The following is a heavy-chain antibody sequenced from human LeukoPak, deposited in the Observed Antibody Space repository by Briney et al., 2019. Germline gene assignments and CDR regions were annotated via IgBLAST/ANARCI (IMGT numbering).Heavy chain of an antibody. CDR3: AKRRYYDSSGYNPTYYFDY. D-gene: IGHD3-22*01. CDR1: GGSISSYY. V-gene: IGHV4-4*07. Sequence: SETPSLTCTVSGGSISSYYWSWIRQPAGKGLEWIGRIYTSGSTNYNPSLKSRVTMSVDTSKNQFSLKLSSVTAADTAAYYCAKRRYYDSSGYNPTYYFDYWGQGILVTVSS. J-gene: IGHJ4*02. CDR2: IYTSGST.